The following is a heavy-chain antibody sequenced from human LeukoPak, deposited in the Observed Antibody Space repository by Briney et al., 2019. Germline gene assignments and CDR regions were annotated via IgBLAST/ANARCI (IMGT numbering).Heavy chain of an antibody. J-gene: IGHJ5*02. Sequence: SETLSLTCTVSGGSISYFYWSWIRQPRGKGLEWIGNIYYSGSTNYNPSLKSRVTISVDTSKNQFSLKLSSVTAADTAVYYCARDDNWFDPWGQGTLVTVSS. V-gene: IGHV4-59*12. CDR1: GGSISYFY. CDR2: IYYSGST. CDR3: ARDDNWFDP.